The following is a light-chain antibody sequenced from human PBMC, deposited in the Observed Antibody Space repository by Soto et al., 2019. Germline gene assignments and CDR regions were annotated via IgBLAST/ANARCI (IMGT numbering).Light chain of an antibody. CDR3: LQDYNYPRA. CDR2: AVS. J-gene: IGKJ1*01. Sequence: ALQMPQSPSSLLASVRDRVNITCRASQDIGNKLGWYEVKPGKAPKLLIYAVSTLQSGVPSRFSGSGSGSDFSLTISSLQPEDFATYFCLQDYNYPRAFGQGTKVDIK. V-gene: IGKV1-6*01. CDR1: QDIGNK.